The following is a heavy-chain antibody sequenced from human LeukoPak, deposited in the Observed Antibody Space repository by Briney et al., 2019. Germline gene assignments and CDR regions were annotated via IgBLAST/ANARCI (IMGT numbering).Heavy chain of an antibody. J-gene: IGHJ4*02. D-gene: IGHD3-3*01. CDR3: ARDPLIPTYYDFWSGYLYYFDY. CDR2: ISSSSSTI. CDR1: GFTFSSYS. V-gene: IGHV3-48*01. Sequence: PGGSLRLSCAASGFTFSSYSMNWVRQAPGKGLEWVSYISSSSSTIYYADSVKGRFTISRDNAKNSLYLQMNSLRAEDTAVYYCARDPLIPTYYDFWSGYLYYFDYWGQGTLVTVSS.